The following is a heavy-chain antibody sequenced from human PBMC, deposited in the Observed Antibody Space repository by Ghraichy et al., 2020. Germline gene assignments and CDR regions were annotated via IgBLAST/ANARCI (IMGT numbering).Heavy chain of an antibody. Sequence: GESLRLSCAASGFTFSSYAMHWVRQAPGKGLEWVAVISYDGSNKYYADSVKGRFTISRDNSKNTLYLQMNSLRAEDTAVYYCARGYAPARIAVAGTWFDPCAHGTLVTVSS. V-gene: IGHV3-30*04. D-gene: IGHD6-19*01. CDR3: ARGYAPARIAVAGTWFDP. CDR2: ISYDGSNK. CDR1: GFTFSSYA. J-gene: IGHJ5*02.